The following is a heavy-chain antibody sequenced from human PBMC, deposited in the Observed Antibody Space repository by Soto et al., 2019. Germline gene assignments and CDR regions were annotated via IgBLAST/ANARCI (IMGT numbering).Heavy chain of an antibody. CDR1: GYTFTGYY. Sequence: ASVKVSCKASGYTFTGYYMHWVRQAPGQGLEWMGWINPNSGGTNYAQKFQGWVTMTRDTSISTAYMELSRLRSDDTAVYYCARDGRYYDSSGYYFSYYYYYGMDVWGQGTTVTVSS. CDR2: INPNSGGT. D-gene: IGHD3-22*01. J-gene: IGHJ6*02. V-gene: IGHV1-2*04. CDR3: ARDGRYYDSSGYYFSYYYYYGMDV.